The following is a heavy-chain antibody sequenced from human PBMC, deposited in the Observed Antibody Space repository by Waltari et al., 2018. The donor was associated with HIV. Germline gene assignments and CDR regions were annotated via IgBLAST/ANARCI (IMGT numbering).Heavy chain of an antibody. Sequence: VQLEESGPGLVKPSETMSLTCTVSVGSISRYSWSWIRLPAGKGLEWIGRIYTSGSTNYNPSLKSRVTLSVDTSMNQFSLKLSSVTAADTAVYYCARGLRLGELSLYKYAFDIWGQGTMVTVSS. V-gene: IGHV4-4*07. CDR2: IYTSGST. CDR1: VGSISRYS. D-gene: IGHD3-16*02. J-gene: IGHJ3*02. CDR3: ARGLRLGELSLYKYAFDI.